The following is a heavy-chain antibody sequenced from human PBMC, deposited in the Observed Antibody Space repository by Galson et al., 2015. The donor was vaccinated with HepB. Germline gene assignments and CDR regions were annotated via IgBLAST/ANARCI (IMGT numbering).Heavy chain of an antibody. CDR1: GFTFSSYD. CDR2: IGTAGDP. CDR3: ARATRAYSYGREDAFDI. J-gene: IGHJ3*02. D-gene: IGHD5-18*01. Sequence: SLRLSCAASGFTFSSYDMHWVRQATGKGLEWVSAIGTAGDPYYPGSVKGRFTISRENAKNSLYLQMNSLRAGDTAVYYCARATRAYSYGREDAFDIWGQGTMVTVSS. V-gene: IGHV3-13*05.